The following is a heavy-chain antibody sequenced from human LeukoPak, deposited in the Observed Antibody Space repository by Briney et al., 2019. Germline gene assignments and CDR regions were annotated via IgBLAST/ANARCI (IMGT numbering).Heavy chain of an antibody. CDR3: ARRVVGATIDAFDI. D-gene: IGHD1-26*01. J-gene: IGHJ3*02. Sequence: SETLSLTCTVSGGSISNTSYYWGWIRQPPGKGLEWIGSIYYGGSTYYNPSLKSRVTIFVDTSKNQFSLKLSSVTGANTAMYYCARRVVGATIDAFDIWGQGTMVTVSS. CDR1: GGSISNTSYY. CDR2: IYYGGST. V-gene: IGHV4-39*01.